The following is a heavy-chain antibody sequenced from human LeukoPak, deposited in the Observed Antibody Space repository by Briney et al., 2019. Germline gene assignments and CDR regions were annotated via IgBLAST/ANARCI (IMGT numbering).Heavy chain of an antibody. J-gene: IGHJ6*02. CDR1: GYTFTGYY. CDR2: INPNSGGT. D-gene: IGHD2-2*01. CDR3: ARGYCSSTSCYAYYYYYGMDV. Sequence: ASVKVSCKASGYTFTGYYMHWVRQAPGQGLEWMGWINPNSGGTNYAQEFQGRVTMTRDTSISTAYMELSRLRSDDTAVYYCARGYCSSTSCYAYYYYYGMDVWGQGTTVTVSS. V-gene: IGHV1-2*02.